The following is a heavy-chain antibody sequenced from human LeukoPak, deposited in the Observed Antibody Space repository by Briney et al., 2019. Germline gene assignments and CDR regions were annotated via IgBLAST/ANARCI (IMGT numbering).Heavy chain of an antibody. CDR2: INAGNGNT. V-gene: IGHV1-3*01. Sequence: ASVKVSCKASGYTFTSYAMHWVRQAPGQRLEWMGWINAGNGNTKYSQKFQGRVTITRDTSASTAYMELSSLRSEVTAVYYCARVPFRWELLLLDFWGQGTLVTVSS. D-gene: IGHD1-26*01. CDR1: GYTFTSYA. J-gene: IGHJ4*02. CDR3: ARVPFRWELLLLDF.